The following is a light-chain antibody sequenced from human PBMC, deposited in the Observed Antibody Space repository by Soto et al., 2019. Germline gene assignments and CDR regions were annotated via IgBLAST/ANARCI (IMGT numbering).Light chain of an antibody. J-gene: IGKJ5*01. CDR2: VAS. Sequence: EIVLTQSPATLSLSPGERATLSCRASQSVSSYLAWFQQKPGQAPRLLIYVASTRATGIPARFSGSGSGTDFTLTISSLQPEDFAVYYCQQCKDWPPTFGQGTKVEIK. CDR3: QQCKDWPPT. V-gene: IGKV3-11*01. CDR1: QSVSSY.